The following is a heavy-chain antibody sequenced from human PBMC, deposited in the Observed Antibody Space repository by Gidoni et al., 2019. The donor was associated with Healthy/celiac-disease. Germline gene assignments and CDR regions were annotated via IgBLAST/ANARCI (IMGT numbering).Heavy chain of an antibody. V-gene: IGHV2-70*01. CDR3: ARTHTVTTSYYYYYGMDV. CDR2: IDWDDDK. J-gene: IGHJ6*02. Sequence: TLTCTFSGFSLSTRGMCVSWIRQPPGKALEWLALIDWDDDKYYSTSLKTRLTISKDTSKNQVVLTMTNMDPVDTATYYCARTHTVTTSYYYYYGMDVWGQGTTVTVSS. D-gene: IGHD4-17*01. CDR1: GFSLSTRGMC.